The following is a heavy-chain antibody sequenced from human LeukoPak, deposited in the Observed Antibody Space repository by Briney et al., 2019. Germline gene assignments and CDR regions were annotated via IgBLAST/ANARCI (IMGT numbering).Heavy chain of an antibody. J-gene: IGHJ4*02. CDR3: ARPTPGSSIDY. Sequence: GESLKISCKAFGYSFTSYWIGWVRQMPGKGLEWMGIIFPADSDTKYSPSSQGQVTISADRSISTTYLQWSSLKASDTAIYYCARPTPGSSIDYWGQGTLVTVSS. V-gene: IGHV5-51*01. CDR1: GYSFTSYW. CDR2: IFPADSDT. D-gene: IGHD3-10*01.